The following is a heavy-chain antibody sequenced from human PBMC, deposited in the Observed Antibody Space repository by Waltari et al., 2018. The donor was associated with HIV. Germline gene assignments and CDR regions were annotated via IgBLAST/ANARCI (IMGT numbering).Heavy chain of an antibody. V-gene: IGHV3-53*02. CDR1: GFTVSSNY. CDR3: ASPYSGGYYDAFNI. J-gene: IGHJ3*02. Sequence: EVQLVETGGGLIQPGGSLRLSCAASGFTVSSNYMSWVRQAPGKGLKWVAVISSDGSTYYADDVKGRFNISRDNSKNTQYLQMNSLRDEDTAVYYCASPYSGGYYDAFNIWGQGTMVTVSS. CDR2: ISSDGST. D-gene: IGHD1-26*01.